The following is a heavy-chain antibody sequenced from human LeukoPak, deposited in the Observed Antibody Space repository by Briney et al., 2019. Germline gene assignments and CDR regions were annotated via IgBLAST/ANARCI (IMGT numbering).Heavy chain of an antibody. V-gene: IGHV1-69*01. J-gene: IGHJ4*02. CDR2: IIPIFGTA. Sequence: SVKVSCKASGGTFSSYTISWVRQAPGQRLEWMGGIIPIFGTANYAQKFQGRVTITADESTSTAYMELSSLRSEDTAVYYCARDGEIAVAGPGGGYWGQGTLVTVSS. CDR3: ARDGEIAVAGPGGGY. D-gene: IGHD6-19*01. CDR1: GGTFSSYT.